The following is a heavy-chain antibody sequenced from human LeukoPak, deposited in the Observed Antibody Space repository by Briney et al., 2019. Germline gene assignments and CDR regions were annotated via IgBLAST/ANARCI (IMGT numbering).Heavy chain of an antibody. Sequence: GRSLRLSCAASGFTFDDYAMHWVWQPPGKGLEWVSGVSWNSGSIGYADSVKGRLTISRDNAKNSLYLQMHRLRAEDMALYYCAKGYCSSTSCRFDYWGQGALVTVSS. CDR1: GFTFDDYA. V-gene: IGHV3-9*03. D-gene: IGHD2-2*01. CDR3: AKGYCSSTSCRFDY. CDR2: VSWNSGSI. J-gene: IGHJ4*02.